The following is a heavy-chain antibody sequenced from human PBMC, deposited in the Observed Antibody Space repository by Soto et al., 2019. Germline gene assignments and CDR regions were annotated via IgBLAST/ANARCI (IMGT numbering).Heavy chain of an antibody. J-gene: IGHJ5*02. CDR3: SILSLIELDTIFGVGAPKWFDP. D-gene: IGHD3-3*01. V-gene: IGHV5-51*01. CDR1: GYSFTSYL. Sequence: GESLKISCKGSGYSFTSYLICWVRQMPGKGLEWMGIIYPGDSDTRYSPSFQGQGTISADKSISTAYLQWSSLKASDTAMYYCSILSLIELDTIFGVGAPKWFDPWGQGTLVTVSS. CDR2: IYPGDSDT.